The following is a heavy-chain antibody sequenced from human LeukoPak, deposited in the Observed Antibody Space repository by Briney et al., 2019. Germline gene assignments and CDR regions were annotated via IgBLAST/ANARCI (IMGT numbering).Heavy chain of an antibody. J-gene: IGHJ4*02. CDR3: ARDEPGYTY. CDR2: IWYDGSNK. CDR1: GVTFSTHW. Sequence: GGSLRLSCAASGVTFSTHWMHWVRQAPGKGLEWVAVIWYDGSNKYYADSVKGRFTISRDNSKNTLYLQMNSLRAEDTAVYYCARDEPGYTYWGQGTLVTVSS. D-gene: IGHD3-9*01. V-gene: IGHV3-33*08.